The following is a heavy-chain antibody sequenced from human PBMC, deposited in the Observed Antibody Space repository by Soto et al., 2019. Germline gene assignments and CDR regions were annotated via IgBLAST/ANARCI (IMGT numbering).Heavy chain of an antibody. V-gene: IGHV1-3*01. Sequence: QVQLVQSGAEVKKTGASVKVSCKASGYTFTSYAMHWVRQAPGQRLEWMGWINAGNGNTKYSQKFQGRVTITRDTSASTAYMELSSLRSEDTAVYYCARAWRGLSPIDYWGQGTLVTVSS. J-gene: IGHJ4*02. CDR2: INAGNGNT. CDR3: ARAWRGLSPIDY. CDR1: GYTFTSYA. D-gene: IGHD3-10*01.